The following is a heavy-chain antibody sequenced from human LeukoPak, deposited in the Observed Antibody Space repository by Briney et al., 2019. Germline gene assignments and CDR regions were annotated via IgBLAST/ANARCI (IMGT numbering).Heavy chain of an antibody. CDR2: IYYSGST. CDR3: ARLSEIGAATIDY. J-gene: IGHJ4*02. V-gene: IGHV4-61*08. Sequence: SETLSLTCTVSGGSISSGGYYWSWIRQHPGKGLEWIGYIYYSGSTNYNPSLKSRVTISVDTSKNQFSLKLSSVTAADTAVYYCARLSEIGAATIDYWGQGILVTVSS. CDR1: GGSISSGGYY. D-gene: IGHD2-15*01.